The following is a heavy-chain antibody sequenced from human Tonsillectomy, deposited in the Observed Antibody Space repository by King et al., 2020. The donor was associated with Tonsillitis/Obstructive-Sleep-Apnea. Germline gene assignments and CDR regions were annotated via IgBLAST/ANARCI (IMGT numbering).Heavy chain of an antibody. Sequence: QLVQSGAEVKKPGASVKVSCKASGYTFTGYYMHWVRQAPGQGLEWMGRINPNSGGTNYAQKFQGRVTMTRATAISTAYMERRRLRSDDTADYYCARGDRYCSSTSCYQRRFNCFVPWGQGTLGTVSS. CDR2: INPNSGGT. D-gene: IGHD2-2*01. J-gene: IGHJ5*02. CDR3: ARGDRYCSSTSCYQRRFNCFVP. CDR1: GYTFTGYY. V-gene: IGHV1-2*06.